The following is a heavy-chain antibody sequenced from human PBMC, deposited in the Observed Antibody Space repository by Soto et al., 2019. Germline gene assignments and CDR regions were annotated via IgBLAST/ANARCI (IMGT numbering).Heavy chain of an antibody. D-gene: IGHD1-7*01. V-gene: IGHV3-30-3*01. CDR1: GFTFSDFE. CDR2: ISYDGSNQ. Sequence: QVQLVESGGGVVQPGRSLRLSCSASGFTFSDFEMYWVRQAPGKGLDWVSFISYDGSNQYYAGSVKGRFTVSRDNSKNPLFLLMNSLRPEDTAVYFCARRTGTAPRFDYWGQGTVVTVSS. CDR3: ARRTGTAPRFDY. J-gene: IGHJ4*02.